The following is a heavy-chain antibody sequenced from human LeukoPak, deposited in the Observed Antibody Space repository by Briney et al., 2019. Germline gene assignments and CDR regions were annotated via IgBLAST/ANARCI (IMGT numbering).Heavy chain of an antibody. Sequence: SSETLSLTCTVSGGSISSGGYYWSWIRQHPGKGLEWIGYIYYSGSTYYNPSLKSRVTISVDTSKNQFSLKLSSVTAADTAVYYCARSGSGYDFDYWGQGTLVTVSS. V-gene: IGHV4-31*03. CDR3: ARSGSGYDFDY. D-gene: IGHD3-22*01. CDR1: GGSISSGGYY. J-gene: IGHJ4*02. CDR2: IYYSGST.